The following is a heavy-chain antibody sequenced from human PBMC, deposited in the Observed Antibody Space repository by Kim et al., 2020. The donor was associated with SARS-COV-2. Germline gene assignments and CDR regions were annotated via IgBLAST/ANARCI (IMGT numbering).Heavy chain of an antibody. D-gene: IGHD2-21*02. V-gene: IGHV3-30*18. CDR3: AKRAGAALPLDY. Sequence: GGSLRLSCAASGFTFSSFGMFWVRQAPGKGLEWVAVISYDGSKEYYADSVKGRFTISRDNSKNALYLQMNSLRPDDTAVYYCAKRAGAALPLDYWGQGTLGTVSS. CDR2: ISYDGSKE. J-gene: IGHJ4*02. CDR1: GFTFSSFG.